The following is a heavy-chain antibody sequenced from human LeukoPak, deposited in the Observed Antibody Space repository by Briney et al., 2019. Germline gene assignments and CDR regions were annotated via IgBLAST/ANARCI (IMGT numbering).Heavy chain of an antibody. D-gene: IGHD6-19*01. J-gene: IGHJ4*02. CDR1: GFTFSSFA. CDR2: FSGGGGST. V-gene: IGHV3-23*01. CDR3: AKGEAVAGFGGLVDY. Sequence: PSGGSLRLSCAASGFTFSSFAMNWLRQAPGKGLEWVSGFSGGGGSTFYADSLKGRFTISRDNSKNTLYLQMNSLRAEGTAVYYCAKGEAVAGFGGLVDYWGQGTLVTVSS.